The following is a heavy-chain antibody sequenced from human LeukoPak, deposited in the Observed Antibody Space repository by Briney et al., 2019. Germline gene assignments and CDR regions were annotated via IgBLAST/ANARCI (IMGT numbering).Heavy chain of an antibody. CDR1: GFTFTSSV. V-gene: IGHV1-58*01. D-gene: IGHD3-10*01. CDR2: IVVGSGNT. CDR3: AREVSSGRARSPFDY. J-gene: IGHJ4*02. Sequence: TSLKVSCKASGFTFTSSVVQWVRQTRGQRLEWIGWIVVGSGNTNYAQKFQERVTITRDMSTSTTYMELSSLRSEDTAVYYCAREVSSGRARSPFDYWGQGTLVTVSS.